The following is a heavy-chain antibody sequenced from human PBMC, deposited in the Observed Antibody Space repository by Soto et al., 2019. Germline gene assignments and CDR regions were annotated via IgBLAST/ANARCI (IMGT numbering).Heavy chain of an antibody. J-gene: IGHJ4*02. Sequence: QITLKESGPTLVNPTQTLTLTCTFSGFSFGVSGVGVGWIRQPPGRALEWLGLVFWNDDKRYSPSLDSRLTLTKETSNHPVVLTVTNLDPGDTGTYYCARAYTYDFDRWGQGTRVTVSS. V-gene: IGHV2-5*01. CDR1: GFSFGVSGVG. CDR2: VFWNDDK. CDR3: ARAYTYDFDR. D-gene: IGHD2-21*01.